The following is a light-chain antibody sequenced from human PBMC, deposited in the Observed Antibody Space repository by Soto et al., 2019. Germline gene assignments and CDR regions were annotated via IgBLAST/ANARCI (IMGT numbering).Light chain of an antibody. CDR2: EAS. Sequence: EIVLTQSPATLSLSPGERATLSCRASQSVSSYLAWYQQKPGQAPRLLIYEASNRATGIPARFSGSGSGTDFTLTISSLEPEDSAVYYCQQRSNWSTFGQGTRLEF. CDR3: QQRSNWST. CDR1: QSVSSY. V-gene: IGKV3-11*01. J-gene: IGKJ5*01.